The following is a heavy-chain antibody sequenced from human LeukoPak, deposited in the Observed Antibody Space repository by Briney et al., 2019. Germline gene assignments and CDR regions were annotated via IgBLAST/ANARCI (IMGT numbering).Heavy chain of an antibody. J-gene: IGHJ4*02. CDR3: ANEQWPYYFGY. Sequence: PGRSLRLSCAASGFTFSSYGMHWVRQAPGKGLEWVAVISYDGSNKYYADSVKGRFTISRDNSKNTLYLQVNSLRAEDTAVYYCANEQWPYYFGYWGQGTLVTVSS. V-gene: IGHV3-30*18. CDR1: GFTFSSYG. D-gene: IGHD6-19*01. CDR2: ISYDGSNK.